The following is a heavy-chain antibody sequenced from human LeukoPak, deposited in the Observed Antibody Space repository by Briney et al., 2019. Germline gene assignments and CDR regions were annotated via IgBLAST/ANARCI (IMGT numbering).Heavy chain of an antibody. CDR2: IIPIFGTA. CDR3: ARDDCSSTSCHNWFDP. Sequence: GASVKVSCKASGGTFSSYAISWVRQAPGQGLEWMGGIIPIFGTANYAQKFQGRVTITADESTSTAYMELSSLRSEDTAVYYCARDDCSSTSCHNWFDPWGQGTLVTVSS. D-gene: IGHD2-2*01. J-gene: IGHJ5*02. V-gene: IGHV1-69*13. CDR1: GGTFSSYA.